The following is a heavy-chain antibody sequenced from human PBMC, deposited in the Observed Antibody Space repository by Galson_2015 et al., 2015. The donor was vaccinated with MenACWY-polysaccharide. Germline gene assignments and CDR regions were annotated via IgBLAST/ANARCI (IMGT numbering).Heavy chain of an antibody. Sequence: SLRLSCAASGFTFSTYWMHWVRQAPGKGLVWVSRIKSDGSSTNYADPVKGRFTISRDNAKNTLYLQMNSLRAEDTVLYYCARGNMASAWGQETLFTFPA. V-gene: IGHV3-74*01. CDR1: GFTFSTYW. D-gene: IGHD2/OR15-2a*01. J-gene: IGHJ5*02. CDR2: IKSDGSST. CDR3: ARGNMASA.